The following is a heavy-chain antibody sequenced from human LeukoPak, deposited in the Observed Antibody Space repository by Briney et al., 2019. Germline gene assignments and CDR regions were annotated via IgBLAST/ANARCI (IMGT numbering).Heavy chain of an antibody. CDR3: ARVYQSAEYYFDY. D-gene: IGHD2-2*01. J-gene: IGHJ4*02. V-gene: IGHV4-59*01. CDR1: GGSISNYY. CDR2: IYYTGST. Sequence: SETLSLTCTVSGGSISNYYWSWIRQPPGKGLEWIGYIYYTGSTEYHPSLKSRVTISLDTSKNQFSLKLTSVTAADTAVYYCARVYQSAEYYFDYWGQGNLVSVSS.